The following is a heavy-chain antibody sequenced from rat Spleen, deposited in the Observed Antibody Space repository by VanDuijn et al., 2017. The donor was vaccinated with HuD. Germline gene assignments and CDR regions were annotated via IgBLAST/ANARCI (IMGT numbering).Heavy chain of an antibody. CDR1: GFTFSDYN. V-gene: IGHV5-7*01. D-gene: IGHD1-3*01. CDR3: ARQGVDGSGFAY. Sequence: EVQLVESGGGLVQPGRSLKLSCAASGFTFSDYNMAWVRQAPKKGLEWVATISYDGSSTYYRDSVKGRFTISRDNAKSTLYLQMDSLRSEDTATYYCARQGVDGSGFAYWGQGTLVTVSS. CDR2: ISYDGSST. J-gene: IGHJ3*01.